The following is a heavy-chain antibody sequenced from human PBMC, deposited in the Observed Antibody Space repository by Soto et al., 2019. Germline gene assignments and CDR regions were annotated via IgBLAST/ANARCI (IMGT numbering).Heavy chain of an antibody. Sequence: QVQLVESGGGVVQPGRSLRLSCAASGFTFGDYGMHWVRQAPGKGLEWVAVMLDSGGTKFYADSVKGRFTVSRDNSKSTLFLHMSRLRPEDTAVYYCAKPRISISGVAITTEVYGLDVWGQGTTVTVS. CDR1: GFTFGDYG. V-gene: IGHV3-30*18. J-gene: IGHJ6*02. CDR2: MLDSGGTK. CDR3: AKPRISISGVAITTEVYGLDV. D-gene: IGHD3-3*01.